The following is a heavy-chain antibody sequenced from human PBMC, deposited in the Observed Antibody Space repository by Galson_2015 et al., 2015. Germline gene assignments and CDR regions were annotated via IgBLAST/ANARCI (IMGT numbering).Heavy chain of an antibody. D-gene: IGHD5-24*01. CDR3: ARRITAGYYYYGMDV. CDR2: ISGSGGST. CDR1: GFTFSSYA. Sequence: SLRLSCAASGFTFSSYAMSWVRQAPGKGLEWVSAISGSGGSTYYADSVKGRFTISRDNSKNTLYLQMNSLRAEDTAVYYCARRITAGYYYYGMDVWGQGTTVTASS. J-gene: IGHJ6*02. V-gene: IGHV3-23*01.